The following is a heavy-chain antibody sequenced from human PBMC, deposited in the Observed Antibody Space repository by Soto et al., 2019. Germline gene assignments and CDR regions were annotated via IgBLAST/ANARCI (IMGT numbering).Heavy chain of an antibody. CDR2: INHSGST. D-gene: IGHD2-15*01. J-gene: IGHJ4*02. V-gene: IGHV4-34*01. CDR1: GGSFSGYY. CDR3: ARAAPRYCSGGSCYSGGDY. Sequence: QVQLQQWGAGLLKPSETLSLTCAVYGGSFSGYYWSWIRQPPGKGLEWIGEINHSGSTNYNPSLKSRVTLSVDASKNQFSLKLSSVTAADTAVYYCARAAPRYCSGGSCYSGGDYWGQGTLVTVSS.